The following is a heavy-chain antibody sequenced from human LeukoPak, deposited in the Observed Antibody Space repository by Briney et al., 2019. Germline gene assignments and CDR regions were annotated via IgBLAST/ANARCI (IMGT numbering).Heavy chain of an antibody. CDR1: GGSLSSGDYY. CDR3: ARDPLKGYPYGMDV. CDR2: IYYSGST. J-gene: IGHJ6*04. D-gene: IGHD2-15*01. Sequence: SQTLSLTCTVSGGSLSSGDYYWSWLRQPPGKGLEWLGYIYYSGSTYYNPSLKSRVTISVDTSKNQFSLKLSSVTAADTAVYYCARDPLKGYPYGMDVWGKGTTVTVSS. V-gene: IGHV4-30-4*01.